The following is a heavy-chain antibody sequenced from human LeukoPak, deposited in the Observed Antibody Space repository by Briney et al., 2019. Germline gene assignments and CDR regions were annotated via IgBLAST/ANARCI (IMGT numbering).Heavy chain of an antibody. CDR3: AKVPGGFTMMGRFDP. CDR2: ISGSAGST. J-gene: IGHJ5*02. CDR1: GFTFSSYS. V-gene: IGHV3-23*01. D-gene: IGHD3-22*01. Sequence: GGSLRLSCAASGFTFSSYSMSWVRQAPGKGLEWVSSISGSAGSTYYADSVKGRFTISRDNSKNTLYLQMNSLRAEDTAVYYCAKVPGGFTMMGRFDPWGQGTLVTVSS.